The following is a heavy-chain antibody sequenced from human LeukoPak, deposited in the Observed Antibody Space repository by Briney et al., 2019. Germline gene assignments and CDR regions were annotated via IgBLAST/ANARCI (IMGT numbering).Heavy chain of an antibody. CDR1: GFTFSSYA. Sequence: GGSLRLSCAASGFTFSSYAMGWVRQAPGKGLEWVSAISSSGRTTLYADSVRGRFTISRDNSKNTLYLQMNSLKTEDTAVYYCAKEPGYCGGDCYSLLDYWGQGTLVTVSS. CDR2: ISSSGRTT. D-gene: IGHD2-21*01. V-gene: IGHV3-23*01. CDR3: AKEPGYCGGDCYSLLDY. J-gene: IGHJ4*02.